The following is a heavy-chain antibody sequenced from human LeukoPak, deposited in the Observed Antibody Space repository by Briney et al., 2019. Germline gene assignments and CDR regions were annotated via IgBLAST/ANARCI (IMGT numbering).Heavy chain of an antibody. V-gene: IGHV1-2*02. CDR1: GYTFTGYY. Sequence: ASVKVSCKASGYTFTGYYMHWVRQAPGQGLEWMGWINPNSGGTDYAQKFQGRVTMTRDTSISTAYMELSRLRSDDTAVYYCARASGITIFGVVPFDPWGQGTLVTVSS. CDR2: INPNSGGT. CDR3: ARASGITIFGVVPFDP. J-gene: IGHJ5*02. D-gene: IGHD3-3*01.